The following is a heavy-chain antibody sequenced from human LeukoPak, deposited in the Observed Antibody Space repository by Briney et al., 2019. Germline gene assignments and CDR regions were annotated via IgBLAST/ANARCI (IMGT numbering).Heavy chain of an antibody. CDR2: IYTSGST. Sequence: SETLSLTCTVSGGSISSYYWSWIRQPAGKGLEWIGLIYTSGSTNYNPSLKSRVTMSVDTSKNQFSLKLSSVTAADTAVYYCARDSGPHYYDSSGYYSYFYFDYWGQGTLVTVSS. D-gene: IGHD3-22*01. J-gene: IGHJ4*02. CDR3: ARDSGPHYYDSSGYYSYFYFDY. V-gene: IGHV4-4*07. CDR1: GGSISSYY.